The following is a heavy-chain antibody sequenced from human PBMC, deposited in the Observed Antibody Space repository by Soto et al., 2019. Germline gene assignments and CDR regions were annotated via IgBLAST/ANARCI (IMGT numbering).Heavy chain of an antibody. D-gene: IGHD6-13*01. J-gene: IGHJ4*02. V-gene: IGHV4-59*01. CDR3: ARDLAAGPRAFDY. CDR2: VYYTGTT. Sequence: QVQLQESGPGLLKPSETLSLTCTVSGGSISSYFYIWVRQPPGKGLEWIGSVYYTGTTDYNTSLKSRVTISVDTSKTQFSLNLRSVTAADTAVYYCARDLAAGPRAFDYWGRGTLVTVSS. CDR1: GGSISSYF.